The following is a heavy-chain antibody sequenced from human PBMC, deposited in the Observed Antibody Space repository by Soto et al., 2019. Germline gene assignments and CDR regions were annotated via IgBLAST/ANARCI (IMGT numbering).Heavy chain of an antibody. J-gene: IGHJ6*02. D-gene: IGHD3-22*01. CDR3: ARDTVDYYDSSGPKRCYYYGMDV. CDR2: ISSSGSTI. Sequence: GGSLRLSCAASGFTFSDYYMSWIRQAPGKGLEWVSYISSSGSTIYYADSVKGRFTISRDNAKNSLYLQMNSLRAEDTAVYYCARDTVDYYDSSGPKRCYYYGMDVWGQGTTVTVSS. V-gene: IGHV3-11*01. CDR1: GFTFSDYY.